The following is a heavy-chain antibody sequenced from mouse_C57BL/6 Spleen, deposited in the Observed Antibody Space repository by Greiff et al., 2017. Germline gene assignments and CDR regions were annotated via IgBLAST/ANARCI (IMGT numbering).Heavy chain of an antibody. Sequence: VQLKESGEGLVKPGGSLKLSCAASGFTFSSYAMSWVRQTPEKRLEWVAYISSGGDYIYYADTVKGRFTISRDNARNTLYLQMSSLKSEDTAMYYCTREGDSNYVYFDYWGQGTTLTVSS. CDR2: ISSGGDYI. V-gene: IGHV5S21*01. CDR3: TREGDSNYVYFDY. J-gene: IGHJ2*01. D-gene: IGHD2-5*01. CDR1: GFTFSSYA.